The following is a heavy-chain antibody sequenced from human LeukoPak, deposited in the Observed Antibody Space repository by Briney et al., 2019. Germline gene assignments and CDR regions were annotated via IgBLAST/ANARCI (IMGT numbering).Heavy chain of an antibody. CDR2: ISDTAKYI. J-gene: IGHJ4*02. V-gene: IGHV3-21*01. Sequence: NSGGSLRLSCAASGFTFSNYAMSWVRQAPGKGLEWVSYISDTAKYIYYADSVKGRFTISRDNAKNSLDLQMNSLRAEDTAVYYCARAASCGGDCYRHSDYWGQGTLVTVSS. CDR3: ARAASCGGDCYRHSDY. CDR1: GFTFSNYA. D-gene: IGHD2-21*02.